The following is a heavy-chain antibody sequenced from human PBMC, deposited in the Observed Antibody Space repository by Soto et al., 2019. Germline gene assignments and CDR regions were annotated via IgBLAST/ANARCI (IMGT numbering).Heavy chain of an antibody. CDR3: AREGAARTYGMDV. CDR1: GGSISSYY. J-gene: IGHJ6*02. D-gene: IGHD6-6*01. Sequence: SETLSLTCTVSGGSISSYYWSWIRQPPGKGLEWIGYIYYSGSTNYNPSLKSRVTISVDTSKNQFSLKLSSVTAADTAVYYCAREGAARTYGMDVWGQGTTVTVS. V-gene: IGHV4-59*01. CDR2: IYYSGST.